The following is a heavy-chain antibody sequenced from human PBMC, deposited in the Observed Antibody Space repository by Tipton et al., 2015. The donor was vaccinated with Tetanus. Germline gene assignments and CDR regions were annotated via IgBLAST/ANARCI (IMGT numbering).Heavy chain of an antibody. CDR3: ARDLYYDFWSGLGY. D-gene: IGHD3-3*01. J-gene: IGHJ4*02. CDR1: GFTFSSYG. CDR2: IWYDGSNK. V-gene: IGHV3-33*01. Sequence: SGFTFSSYGMHWVRQAPGKGLEWVAVIWYDGSNKYYADSVKGRFTISRDNSKNTLYLQMNSLRAEDTAVYYCARDLYYDFWSGLGYWGQGTLVTVSS.